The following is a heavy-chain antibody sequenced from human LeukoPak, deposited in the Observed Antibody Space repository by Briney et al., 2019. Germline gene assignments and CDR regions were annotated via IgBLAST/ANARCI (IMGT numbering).Heavy chain of an antibody. Sequence: SETLSLTCTVSGGSVSSGSYYWSRIRQPPGKGLEWIGYIYYSGSTNYNPSLKSRVTISVDTSKNQFSLKLSSVTAADTAVYYCARDSYDAAAGYWGQGTLVTVSS. CDR1: GGSVSSGSYY. CDR2: IYYSGST. J-gene: IGHJ4*02. D-gene: IGHD6-13*01. V-gene: IGHV4-61*01. CDR3: ARDSYDAAAGY.